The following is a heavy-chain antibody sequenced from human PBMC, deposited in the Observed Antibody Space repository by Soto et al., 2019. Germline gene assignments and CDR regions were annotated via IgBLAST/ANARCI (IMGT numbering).Heavy chain of an antibody. V-gene: IGHV4-31*03. CDR1: GGSISSGGYY. J-gene: IGHJ6*02. Sequence: QVQLQESGPGLVKPSQTLSLTCTVSGGSISSGGYYWSWIRQHPGKGLEWIGYIYYSGSTYYNPSLKSRVTTTVDTSKNQFSLKLSSVTAADTAVYYCARDRSDSSSYYYYYGMDVWGQGTTVTVSS. CDR3: ARDRSDSSSYYYYYGMDV. CDR2: IYYSGST. D-gene: IGHD6-6*01.